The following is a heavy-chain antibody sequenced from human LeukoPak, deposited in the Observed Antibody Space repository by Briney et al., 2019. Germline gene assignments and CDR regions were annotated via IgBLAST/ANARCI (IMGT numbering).Heavy chain of an antibody. V-gene: IGHV3-23*01. CDR2: ISGSSSST. J-gene: IGHJ3*02. CDR3: AKVRMITMIAYDAFDI. CDR1: GFPFSTYA. Sequence: PGGSLRLSCAAAGFPFSTYAMNWVRQAPGKGLEWVSAISGSSSSTYYADSVKGRFTISRDNSKNTLYLQMNSLRAEDTAVYYCAKVRMITMIAYDAFDIWGQGTMVTVSS. D-gene: IGHD3-22*01.